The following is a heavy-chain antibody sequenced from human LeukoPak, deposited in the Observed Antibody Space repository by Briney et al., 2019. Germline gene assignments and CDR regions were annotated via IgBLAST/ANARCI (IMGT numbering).Heavy chain of an antibody. V-gene: IGHV3-15*01. CDR3: TTDLGTYYHGSQRLIPIDY. CDR2: IKSKTDGETT. Sequence: PGGPLRLSCVDSGFTFTNAWMSWVRQAPGKGLEWIGRIKSKTDGETTNYAEPVRGRFTISRGDSKSAVYLQMNSLKIEDTAVYYCTTDLGTYYHGSQRLIPIDYWGQGTLVTVSS. J-gene: IGHJ4*02. CDR1: GFTFTNAW. D-gene: IGHD3-10*01.